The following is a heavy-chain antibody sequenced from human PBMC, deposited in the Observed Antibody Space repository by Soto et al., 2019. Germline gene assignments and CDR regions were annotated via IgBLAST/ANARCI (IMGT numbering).Heavy chain of an antibody. Sequence: QLQLQESGSGLVKPSQTLSLTCAVSAGSISSGGYSWSWIRQPPGKGLEWIGYIYHSGSTYYNPSLKRRVTISVDRSKNQFSLKLSSVTAADTAVYYCARGGDGYTEYYFDDWGQGTLVTVSS. J-gene: IGHJ4*02. CDR3: ARGGDGYTEYYFDD. V-gene: IGHV4-30-2*01. CDR1: AGSISSGGYS. D-gene: IGHD5-18*01. CDR2: IYHSGST.